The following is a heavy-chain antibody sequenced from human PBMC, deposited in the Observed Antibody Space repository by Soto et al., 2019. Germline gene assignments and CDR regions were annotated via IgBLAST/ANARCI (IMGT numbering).Heavy chain of an antibody. V-gene: IGHV1-18*01. D-gene: IGHD6-13*01. Sequence: ASVKVSCKTSGYSFTNYGVTWVRQAPGQGLEWMGWISAYNGNTNYAQKLQGRVTMTTDTSTSTAYMELSSLRSEDTAVYYCARAQQVAAPVGIWGQGTMVTVSS. CDR2: ISAYNGNT. CDR3: ARAQQVAAPVGI. CDR1: GYSFTNYG. J-gene: IGHJ3*02.